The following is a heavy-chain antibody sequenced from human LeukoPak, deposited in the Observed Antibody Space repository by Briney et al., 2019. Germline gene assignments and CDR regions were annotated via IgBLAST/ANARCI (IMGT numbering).Heavy chain of an antibody. Sequence: ASVKVCCKASGYTFTGYYLNWVRQAPGQGLEWMGRINPNSGGTNSGQKFQGRVTMTRDTSISTAYLELSSLTFDDTAVYYCARVDAASLAVHYWGQGTLVTVSS. CDR2: INPNSGGT. CDR1: GYTFTGYY. J-gene: IGHJ4*02. V-gene: IGHV1-2*02. CDR3: ARVDAASLAVHY. D-gene: IGHD6-13*01.